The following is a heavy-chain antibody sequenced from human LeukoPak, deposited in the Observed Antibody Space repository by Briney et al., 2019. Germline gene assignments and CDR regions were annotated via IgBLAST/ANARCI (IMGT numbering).Heavy chain of an antibody. V-gene: IGHV4-4*07. D-gene: IGHD1-26*01. CDR2: IYTSGST. CDR1: GGSISSYY. Sequence: SETLSLTCTVSGGSISSYYWSWIRQPAGKGLEWIGRIYTSGSTNYSPSLKSRVTMSVDTSKNQFSLKLSSVTAADTAVYYRARSYSGSSYFDYWGQGTLVTVSS. CDR3: ARSYSGSSYFDY. J-gene: IGHJ4*02.